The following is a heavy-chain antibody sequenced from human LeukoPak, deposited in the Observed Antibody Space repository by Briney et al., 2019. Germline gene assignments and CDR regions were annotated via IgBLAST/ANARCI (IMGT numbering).Heavy chain of an antibody. J-gene: IGHJ4*02. CDR2: ISAYNGNT. D-gene: IGHD3-16*02. CDR3: ARDIYDYVWGSYRYKASPADY. Sequence: ASVKVSFKASGYTFTSYGISWVRQAPGQGLEWMGWISAYNGNTNYAQKLQGRVTMTTDTSTSTAYMELRSLRSDDTAVYYCARDIYDYVWGSYRYKASPADYWGQGTLVTVSS. CDR1: GYTFTSYG. V-gene: IGHV1-18*01.